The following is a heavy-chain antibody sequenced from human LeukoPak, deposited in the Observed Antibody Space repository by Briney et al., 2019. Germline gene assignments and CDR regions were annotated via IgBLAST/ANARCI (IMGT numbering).Heavy chain of an antibody. CDR2: IYYSGST. V-gene: IGHV4-61*05. D-gene: IGHD3-10*01. CDR1: GGSISSSSYY. Sequence: SETLSLTCTVSGGSISSSSYYWGWIRQPPGKGLEWIGYIYYSGSTNYNPSLKSRVTISVDTSKNQFSLKLSSVTAADTAVYYCARGRLGSGSYYTDFDYWGQGTLVTVSS. CDR3: ARGRLGSGSYYTDFDY. J-gene: IGHJ4*02.